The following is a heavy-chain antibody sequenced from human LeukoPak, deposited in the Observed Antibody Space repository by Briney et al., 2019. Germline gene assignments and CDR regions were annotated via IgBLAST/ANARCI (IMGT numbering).Heavy chain of an antibody. V-gene: IGHV1-18*01. CDR1: GYTFTSYA. Sequence: ASVKVSCKASGYTFTSYAIHWVRQAPGQRLEWMGWISAYNGNTNYAQKLQGRVTMTTDTSTSTAYMELRSLRSDDTVVYYCARDESTVVMVLDYWGQGTLVTVSS. CDR3: ARDESTVVMVLDY. J-gene: IGHJ4*02. CDR2: ISAYNGNT. D-gene: IGHD4-23*01.